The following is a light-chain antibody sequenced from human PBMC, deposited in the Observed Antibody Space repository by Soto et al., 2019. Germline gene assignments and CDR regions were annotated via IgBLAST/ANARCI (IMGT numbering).Light chain of an antibody. CDR3: QQYGNAPIT. Sequence: IVFTQSPGPLSLSPRERTTLSRRASQSISRYLAWYQQKPGQGPRLLIYGASSRATGTPARFSGSGSGTDFTLSISRLEVEDFAVYHCQQYGNAPITFGQGTRLEIK. CDR1: QSISRY. J-gene: IGKJ5*01. V-gene: IGKV3-20*01. CDR2: GAS.